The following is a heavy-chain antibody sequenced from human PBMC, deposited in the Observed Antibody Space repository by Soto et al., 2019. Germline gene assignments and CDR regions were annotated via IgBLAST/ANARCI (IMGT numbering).Heavy chain of an antibody. CDR3: ARASASYSSSAGSYWYFDL. Sequence: DVQLVESGGGLVQPGGSLRLSCAASGFTFNSYSMTWVRQAPGKGLEWVSYISSGSATIYYADSLKGRFTISRDNGKNSLYLKRTSLRDEDTALYYCARASASYSSSAGSYWYFDLWGRGTLVTVSS. D-gene: IGHD6-6*01. CDR1: GFTFNSYS. CDR2: ISSGSATI. J-gene: IGHJ2*01. V-gene: IGHV3-48*02.